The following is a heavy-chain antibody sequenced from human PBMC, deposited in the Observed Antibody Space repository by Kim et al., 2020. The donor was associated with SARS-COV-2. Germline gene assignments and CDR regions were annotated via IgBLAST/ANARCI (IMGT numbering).Heavy chain of an antibody. J-gene: IGHJ6*02. D-gene: IGHD3-3*01. V-gene: IGHV1-46*01. CDR1: GYTFTSYY. CDR2: INPSGGST. CDR3: ARDRITIFGVVIKSYYYGMDV. Sequence: ASVNLSCKASGYTFTSYYMHWVRQAPGQGLEWMGIINPSGGSTSYAQKFQGRVTMTRDTSTSTVYMELSSLRSEDTAVYYCARDRITIFGVVIKSYYYGMDVWGQGTTVTVSS.